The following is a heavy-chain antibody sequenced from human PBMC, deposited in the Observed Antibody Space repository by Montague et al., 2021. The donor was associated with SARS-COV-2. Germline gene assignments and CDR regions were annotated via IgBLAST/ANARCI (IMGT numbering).Heavy chain of an antibody. CDR3: AREGVYGSRYYYGMDV. Sequence: SDPLSLPFPFSFFSLRRSSWSWIRQPPGKGLEWIGYIYYSGSTNYNPSLKSRVTISVDTSKNQFSLELSSVTAADTAVYYCAREGVYGSRYYYGMDVWGQGTTVTVSS. V-gene: IGHV4-59*01. J-gene: IGHJ6*02. CDR1: FFSLRRSS. CDR2: IYYSGST. D-gene: IGHD3-10*01.